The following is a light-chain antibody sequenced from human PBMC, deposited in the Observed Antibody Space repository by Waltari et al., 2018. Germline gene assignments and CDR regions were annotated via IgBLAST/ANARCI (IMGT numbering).Light chain of an antibody. CDR2: EVS. J-gene: IGLJ2*01. CDR1: SSDVGGYNY. V-gene: IGLV2-8*01. CDR3: SSYGGSNNLV. Sequence: QSALTQPPSASGSPGQSVTIPCTGTSSDVGGYNYVPWYQQHPGKAPKFMIYEVSKRPSGVPDRFSGSKSGNTAFLTVSRLQAEDEADYYCSSYGGSNNLVFGGGTKLTVL.